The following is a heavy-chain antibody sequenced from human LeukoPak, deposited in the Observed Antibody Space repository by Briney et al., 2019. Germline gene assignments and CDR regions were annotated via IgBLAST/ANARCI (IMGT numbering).Heavy chain of an antibody. J-gene: IGHJ4*02. CDR3: AREGDSSSWGGEFDY. V-gene: IGHV4-59*01. D-gene: IGHD6-6*01. CDR2: IYYSGST. CDR1: GGSISPYY. Sequence: SETLSLTCTVSGGSISPYYWSWIWQPPGKGLEWIGYIYYSGSTNYSPSLESRVTISLDTSKNQFSLKLSSVTAADTAVYYCAREGDSSSWGGEFDYWGQGTLVTVSS.